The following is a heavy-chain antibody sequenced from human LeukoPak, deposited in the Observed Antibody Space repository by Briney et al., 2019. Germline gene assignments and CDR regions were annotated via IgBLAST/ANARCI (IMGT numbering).Heavy chain of an antibody. CDR1: GYSFTSYW. J-gene: IGHJ6*02. CDR3: ARLDTSGYYYYGMDV. CDR2: IYPGDSDP. D-gene: IGHD3-22*01. Sequence: GESLKMSCKGSGYSFTSYWIGWVRQMPGKGLEWMGIIYPGDSDPRYGPSFQGQVIISADKSISTAYLQWSSLKASDTAMYYCARLDTSGYYYYGMDVWGQGTTVTVSS. V-gene: IGHV5-51*01.